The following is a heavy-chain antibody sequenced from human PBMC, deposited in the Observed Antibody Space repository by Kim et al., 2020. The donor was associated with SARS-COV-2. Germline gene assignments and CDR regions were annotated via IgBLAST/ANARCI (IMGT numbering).Heavy chain of an antibody. Sequence: SETLSLTCTVSTDSFSAYYWSWIRQIPGKGLEWIGYIFYSGSTNYNPSLKSRATISWDTSRNPFSLDLTSVTQADTAVYYCARFEGRASWHLFDYWGQG. V-gene: IGHV4-59*01. J-gene: IGHJ4*02. CDR2: IFYSGST. CDR3: ARFEGRASWHLFDY. CDR1: TDSFSAYY.